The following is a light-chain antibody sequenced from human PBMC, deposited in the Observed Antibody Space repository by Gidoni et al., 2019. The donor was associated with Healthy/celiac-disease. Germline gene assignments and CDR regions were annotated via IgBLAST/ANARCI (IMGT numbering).Light chain of an antibody. CDR3: SSYTSSSTVV. J-gene: IGLJ2*01. Sequence: QSALTQPASVSGSPGQSLTISCTGTSSDVGGYNYVSWYQQHPGKAPKLMIDDVSNRPSGVSNRFSGSKSGNTASLTISGLQAEDEADYYCSSYTSSSTVVFGGGTKLTV. CDR1: SSDVGGYNY. V-gene: IGLV2-14*03. CDR2: DVS.